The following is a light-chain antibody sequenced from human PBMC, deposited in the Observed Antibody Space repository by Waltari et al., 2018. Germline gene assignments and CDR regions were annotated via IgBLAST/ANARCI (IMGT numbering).Light chain of an antibody. CDR1: SGDVGRYNY. Sequence: QSALTQPASVSGSPGQSITITCTGTSGDVGRYNYVSWFQQHPGKAPKLMIYDVTKRPSGISDRFSVSKSGNTASLTISGLQADDEADYYCSSYTSDTTLIFGGGTELTVL. CDR2: DVT. J-gene: IGLJ2*01. CDR3: SSYTSDTTLI. V-gene: IGLV2-14*01.